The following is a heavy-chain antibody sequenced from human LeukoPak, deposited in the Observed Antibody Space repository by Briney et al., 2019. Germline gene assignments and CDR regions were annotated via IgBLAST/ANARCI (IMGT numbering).Heavy chain of an antibody. Sequence: GASVKVSCKASGYTFTSYDINWVRQATGQGLEWMGWMNPNSGNTGYAQKFQGRVTMTRNTSISTAYMELSSLRSEDTAVYYCARTRLRQLWLRGGWFDPWGQGTLVTVSS. J-gene: IGHJ5*02. CDR3: ARTRLRQLWLRGGWFDP. V-gene: IGHV1-8*01. D-gene: IGHD5-18*01. CDR1: GYTFTSYD. CDR2: MNPNSGNT.